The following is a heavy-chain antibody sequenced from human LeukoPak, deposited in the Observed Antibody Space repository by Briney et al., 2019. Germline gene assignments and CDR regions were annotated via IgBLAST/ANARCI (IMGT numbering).Heavy chain of an antibody. CDR2: IDWDDDK. CDR1: GFSLSTNEMR. Sequence: SGPALVKPTPTLTLTCTFSGFSLSTNEMRVSWIRQPPGKALEWLARIDWDDDKFYRTSLKTRLTISKDTSKNRVVLTMTDMDPVDTATYYCARTTAVATFDYWGQGTLVTVSS. CDR3: ARTTAVATFDY. J-gene: IGHJ4*02. D-gene: IGHD4-17*01. V-gene: IGHV2-70*04.